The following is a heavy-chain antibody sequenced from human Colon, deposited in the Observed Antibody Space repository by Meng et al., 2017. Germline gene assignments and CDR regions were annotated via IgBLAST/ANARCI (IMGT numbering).Heavy chain of an antibody. J-gene: IGHJ5*02. D-gene: IGHD2/OR15-2a*01. V-gene: IGHV7-4-1*02. CDR1: EYTFSTYT. CDR3: ARGGNFDP. CDR2: XSTNTGTP. Sequence: QVQLVQSGSELKKPGASVKVSCKASEYTFSTYTINWVRQAHGRGLEWMEWXSTNTGTPTYTQGFTGRFVFSLDTSVSTAYLQISSLKAEDTAVYYCARGGNFDPWGQGTLVTAPQ.